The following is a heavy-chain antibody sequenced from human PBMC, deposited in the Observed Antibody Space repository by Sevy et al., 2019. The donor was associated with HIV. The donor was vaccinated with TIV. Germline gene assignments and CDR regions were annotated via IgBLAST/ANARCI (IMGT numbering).Heavy chain of an antibody. CDR1: GFSISSYW. D-gene: IGHD3-16*01. CDR3: VKEFGGPTDY. Sequence: GGSLRLSCAGSGFSISSYWMHWVRQAPGKGMVWVSRMNEDGSVTNHAESVRVRFTNSIDIGKNTLYLQMNSLSVDDTAVYYCVKEFGGPTDYWGQGNVVTVSS. CDR2: MNEDGSVT. V-gene: IGHV3-74*01. J-gene: IGHJ4*02.